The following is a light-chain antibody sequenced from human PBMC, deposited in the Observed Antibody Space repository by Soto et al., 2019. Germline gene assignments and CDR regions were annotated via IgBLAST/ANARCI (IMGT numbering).Light chain of an antibody. CDR1: QSISDY. J-gene: IGKJ3*01. CDR2: AAS. Sequence: DIRMTQSPLSLSASVGDRVTITCRASQSISDYVNWYQQKPGKAPKLLIFAASSLPSGVPSRFSGSGSGIDFTLAISSVSPEDYATYHCQQSHSVPFTFGPGTKVHIE. CDR3: QQSHSVPFT. V-gene: IGKV1-39*01.